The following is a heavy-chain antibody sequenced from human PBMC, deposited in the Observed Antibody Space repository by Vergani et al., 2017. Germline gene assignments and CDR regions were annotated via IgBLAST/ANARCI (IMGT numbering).Heavy chain of an antibody. D-gene: IGHD3-22*01. Sequence: EVHLLESGGGLVQSGGSLRLSCAASGFTFSNSAVSWVRQAPGRGLAWVSSISGPGLSTYYADSVKGRFSISRDNSKNTLYLQMNSLRAEDTAVYYCAKLKDPHNYYDSSGYRDYWGQGTLVTVSS. CDR1: GFTFSNSA. V-gene: IGHV3-23*01. CDR2: ISGPGLST. CDR3: AKLKDPHNYYDSSGYRDY. J-gene: IGHJ4*02.